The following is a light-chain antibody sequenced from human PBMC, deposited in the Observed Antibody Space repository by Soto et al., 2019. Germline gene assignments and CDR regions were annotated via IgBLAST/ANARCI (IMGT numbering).Light chain of an antibody. CDR2: GAS. CDR1: QSVSSN. Sequence: IVLTQSPATLSMSTGERATLSCRSSQSVSSNLSWYQQKPGQAPRLLIYGASTRATGIPARFSGSGSGTEFTPTISSLQSQDFAVYYCQQYNNWPPWTFGHGTKLDIK. V-gene: IGKV3-15*01. CDR3: QQYNNWPPWT. J-gene: IGKJ1*01.